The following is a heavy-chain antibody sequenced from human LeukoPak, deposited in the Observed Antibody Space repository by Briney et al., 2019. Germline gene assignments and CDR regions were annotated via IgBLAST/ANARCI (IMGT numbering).Heavy chain of an antibody. CDR1: GYTFTGYY. J-gene: IGHJ6*02. V-gene: IGHV1-2*02. CDR2: INPNSGDT. D-gene: IGHD3-10*01. Sequence: ASVKVSCKASGYTFTGYYMHWVRQAPGKGLEWMGWINPNSGDTNYAQKFQGRVTMTRDTSISTAYMELSRLRSDDTAVYYCARGYYYGSGSYYPYYYYYGMDVWGQGTTVTVSS. CDR3: ARGYYYGSGSYYPYYYYYGMDV.